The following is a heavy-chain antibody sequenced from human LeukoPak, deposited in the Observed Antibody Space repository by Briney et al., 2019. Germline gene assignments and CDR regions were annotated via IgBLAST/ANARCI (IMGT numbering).Heavy chain of an antibody. CDR3: ARSITGTTGFGVLFDP. D-gene: IGHD1-7*01. CDR1: GGSISSGGYS. J-gene: IGHJ5*02. Sequence: SETLSLTCTVSGGSISSGGYSWSWIRQHPGKGLEWIGYIYYSGSTYYNPSLKSRVTISVDTSKNQFSLKLSSVTAADTAVYYCARSITGTTGFGVLFDPWGQGTLVTVSS. V-gene: IGHV4-31*03. CDR2: IYYSGST.